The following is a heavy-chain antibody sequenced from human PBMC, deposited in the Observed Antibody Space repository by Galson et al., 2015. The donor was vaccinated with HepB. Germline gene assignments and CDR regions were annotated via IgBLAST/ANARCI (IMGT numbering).Heavy chain of an antibody. CDR2: ISYDGSNK. CDR3: ARVYGGHARLPFDY. V-gene: IGHV3-30-3*01. J-gene: IGHJ4*02. CDR1: GFTFSSYA. Sequence: SLRLSCAASGFTFSSYAMHWVRQAPGKGLEWVAVISYDGSNKYYADSVKGRFTISRDNSKNTLYLQMNSLRAEDTAVYYCARVYGGHARLPFDYWGQGTLVTVSS. D-gene: IGHD4-23*01.